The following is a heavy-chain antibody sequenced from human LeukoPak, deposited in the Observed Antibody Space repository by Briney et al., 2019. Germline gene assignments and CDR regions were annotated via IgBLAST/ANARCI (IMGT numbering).Heavy chain of an antibody. V-gene: IGHV1-69*05. CDR2: IIPIFGTA. D-gene: IGHD6-13*01. CDR1: GGTFSNYA. Sequence: SVKVSCKASGGTFSNYAISWVRQAPGQGLEWMGGIIPIFGTANYAQKFQGRVTITTDESTSTAYMELSSLRSEDTAVYYCASDDGMAAAFVYYYYYVDVWGKGTTVTVSS. CDR3: ASDDGMAAAFVYYYYYVDV. J-gene: IGHJ6*03.